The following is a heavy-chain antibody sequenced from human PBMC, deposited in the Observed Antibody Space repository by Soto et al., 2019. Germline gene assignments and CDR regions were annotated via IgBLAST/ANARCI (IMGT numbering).Heavy chain of an antibody. CDR3: ARGPGSYNSFDL. J-gene: IGHJ5*02. Sequence: SETLSLTCVVSGGSISSYYWSWLRQSAGKGLEWIGRIYSSGTTNYNPSLKSRVTMAGDTSKNQFSLKLTSVTAADTAVYYCARGPGSYNSFDLWGQGTLVTVSS. CDR1: GGSISSYY. V-gene: IGHV4-4*07. D-gene: IGHD3-10*01. CDR2: IYSSGTT.